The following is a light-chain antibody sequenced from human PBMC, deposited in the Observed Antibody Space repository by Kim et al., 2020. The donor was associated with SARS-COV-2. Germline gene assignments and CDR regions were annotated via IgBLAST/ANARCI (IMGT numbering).Light chain of an antibody. CDR2: AAS. CDR1: QRISTY. J-gene: IGKJ4*01. Sequence: DIQMTQSPSSLSASVGDRVTITCRASQRISTYLNWYQQQPGKAPRLLIYAASSLQSGVPSRFSGSGSGTDFTLTINSLQPEDFATYYCQQSFTTPLLTFGGGTKVDIK. CDR3: QQSFTTPLLT. V-gene: IGKV1-39*01.